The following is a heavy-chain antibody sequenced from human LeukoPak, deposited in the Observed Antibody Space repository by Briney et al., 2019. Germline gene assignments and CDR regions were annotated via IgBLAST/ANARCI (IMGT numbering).Heavy chain of an antibody. CDR1: GYSISSGYY. J-gene: IGHJ6*03. CDR3: ARDYYDSSGYYAYYYYYMDV. V-gene: IGHV4-38-2*02. Sequence: SETLSLTCTVSGYSISSGYYWGWIRQPPGKGLEWIGSIYYSGSTYYNPSLKSRVTISVDTSKNQFSLKLSFVTAADTAVYYCARDYYDSSGYYAYYYYYMDVWGKGTTVTVSS. CDR2: IYYSGST. D-gene: IGHD3-22*01.